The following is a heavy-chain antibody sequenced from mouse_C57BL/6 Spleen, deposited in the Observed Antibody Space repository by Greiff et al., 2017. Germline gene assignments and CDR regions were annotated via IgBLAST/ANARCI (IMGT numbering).Heavy chain of an antibody. Sequence: VQLVESGPELVKPGASVKLSCKASGYTFTSYGINWVKQRPGQGLEWIGLIYPRDGSTKYNEKFKGKATLTVDTSSSTAYMELHSLTSEDSAVYFCARAWRSDFDYWGQGTTLTVSS. CDR1: GYTFTSYG. J-gene: IGHJ2*01. D-gene: IGHD1-1*01. CDR2: IYPRDGST. V-gene: IGHV1-85*01. CDR3: ARAWRSDFDY.